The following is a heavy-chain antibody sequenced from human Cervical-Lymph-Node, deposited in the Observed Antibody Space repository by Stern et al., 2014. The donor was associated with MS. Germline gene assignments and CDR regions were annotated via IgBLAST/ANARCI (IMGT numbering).Heavy chain of an antibody. CDR1: GGSISSGGYY. CDR2: IYYSGTT. Sequence: QMQLVQSGPGLVKPSQTLSLTCTVSGGSISSGGYYWNWIRQESGKGLEWIGYIYYSGTTYYNPSLQSRVSISADTSKNLFSLKLTSVTAADTAVYYCAGGQFDSSGYYAFPYWGQGALVTVSS. V-gene: IGHV4-31*03. J-gene: IGHJ4*02. D-gene: IGHD3-22*01. CDR3: AGGQFDSSGYYAFPY.